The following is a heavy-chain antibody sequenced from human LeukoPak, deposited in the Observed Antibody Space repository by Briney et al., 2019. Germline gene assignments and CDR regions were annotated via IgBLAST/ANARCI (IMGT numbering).Heavy chain of an antibody. Sequence: SETLSLTCTVSGGSISSSSYYWGWIRQPPGKGLEWIGSIYYSGSTYYNPSLKSRVTISVDTSKNQFSLKLSSVTAAGTAVYYCARIVVVAATPGYFDYWGQGTLVTVSS. D-gene: IGHD2-15*01. CDR3: ARIVVVAATPGYFDY. CDR1: GGSISSSSYY. V-gene: IGHV4-39*01. J-gene: IGHJ4*02. CDR2: IYYSGST.